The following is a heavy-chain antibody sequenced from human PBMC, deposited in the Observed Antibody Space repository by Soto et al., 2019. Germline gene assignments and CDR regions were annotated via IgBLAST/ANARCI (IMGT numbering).Heavy chain of an antibody. CDR2: ISSRGSDT. Sequence: PGGSLRLSCVASGLTFSDYSMTWIRQAPGKGLEWVSQISSRGSDTKYADSVKGRFTISRDNAKNSLYLQLNSLRAEDTAVYYCTRVGRITSYYWYYWGQGTLVTGSS. CDR3: TRVGRITSYYWYY. J-gene: IGHJ4*02. CDR1: GLTFSDYS. D-gene: IGHD1-26*01. V-gene: IGHV3-11*06.